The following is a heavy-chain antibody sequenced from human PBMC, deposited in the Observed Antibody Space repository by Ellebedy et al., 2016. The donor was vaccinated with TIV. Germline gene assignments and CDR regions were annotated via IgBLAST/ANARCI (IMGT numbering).Heavy chain of an antibody. Sequence: GESLKISXSASGFSFSTYDMSWVRQAPGKGLEWVSVLYGRGGDTHYADSVKGRFTISRDISESTLYLQMSSLRADDTAVYYCAKGAWLGYWGQGTLVTVSS. D-gene: IGHD6-19*01. CDR3: AKGAWLGY. V-gene: IGHV3-23*01. J-gene: IGHJ4*02. CDR1: GFSFSTYD. CDR2: LYGRGGDT.